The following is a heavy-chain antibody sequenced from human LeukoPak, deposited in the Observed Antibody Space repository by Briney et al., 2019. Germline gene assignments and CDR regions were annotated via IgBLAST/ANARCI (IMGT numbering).Heavy chain of an antibody. V-gene: IGHV1-3*01. CDR3: AGGHGFYGDYAPDY. J-gene: IGHJ4*02. Sequence: GASVKVSCKASGYTFTSYAMHWVRQAPGQRLEWMGWINAGNGNTKYSQKFQGRVTITRDTSASTAYMELSSLRSEDTAVYYCAGGHGFYGDYAPDYWGQGTLVTVSS. D-gene: IGHD4-17*01. CDR2: INAGNGNT. CDR1: GYTFTSYA.